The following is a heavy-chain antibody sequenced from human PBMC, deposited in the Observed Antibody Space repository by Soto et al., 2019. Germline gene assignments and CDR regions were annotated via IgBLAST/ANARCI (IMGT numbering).Heavy chain of an antibody. Sequence: GGSLRLSCAASGFTFSSYSMNWVRQAPGKGLEWVSYISSSSSTIYYADSVKGRFTISRDNAKNSLYLQMNSLRAEDTAVYYCARAAHDILTGAAGWGQGTLVTVSS. D-gene: IGHD3-9*01. V-gene: IGHV3-48*01. J-gene: IGHJ4*02. CDR2: ISSSSSTI. CDR3: ARAAHDILTGAAG. CDR1: GFTFSSYS.